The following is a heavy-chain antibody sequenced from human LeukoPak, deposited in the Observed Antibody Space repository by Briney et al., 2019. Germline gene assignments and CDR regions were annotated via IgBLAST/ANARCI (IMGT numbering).Heavy chain of an antibody. J-gene: IGHJ4*02. CDR3: AKQLGYCSDGSCYFPY. CDR1: GFTFSSSA. CDR2: ISNNGGYT. V-gene: IGHV3-23*01. D-gene: IGHD2-15*01. Sequence: GGSLRLSCAASGFTFSSSAMSWVRQAPGKGLEWVSAISNNGGYTYYADSVQGRFTISRDNSKSTLCLQMNSLRAEDTALYYCAKQLGYCSDGSCYFPYWGQGTLVTVSS.